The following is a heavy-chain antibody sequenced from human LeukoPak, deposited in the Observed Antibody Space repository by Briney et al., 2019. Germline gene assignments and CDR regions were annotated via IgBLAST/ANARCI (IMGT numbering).Heavy chain of an antibody. V-gene: IGHV4-34*01. J-gene: IGHJ6*02. CDR1: GGLFSGYY. Sequence: KPSETLSLTCSVYGGLFSGYYWSWIRQPPGKGLEWIGEINHRGSTNYNLSLTSRVSISVDTSKNQFSLKLSSVTAADTAVYYCARWYYYDSSGYYYRYYYYGLDVWGQGTTVTVSS. CDR2: INHRGST. CDR3: ARWYYYDSSGYYYRYYYYGLDV. D-gene: IGHD3-22*01.